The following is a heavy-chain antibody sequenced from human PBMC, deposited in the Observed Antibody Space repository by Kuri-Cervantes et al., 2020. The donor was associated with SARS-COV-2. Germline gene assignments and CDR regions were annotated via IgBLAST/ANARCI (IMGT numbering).Heavy chain of an antibody. D-gene: IGHD6-19*01. Sequence: GESLKISCAAPGSHFSSHGMHWVRQAPGKGLEWVAVISYDGSNKYYADSVKGRFTIYRDDSKNKLYLQMNSLRAEDTAVYYCAKDHSGWDFTGCLDYWGQGTLVTVSS. CDR3: AKDHSGWDFTGCLDY. CDR2: ISYDGSNK. CDR1: GSHFSSHG. J-gene: IGHJ4*02. V-gene: IGHV3-30*18.